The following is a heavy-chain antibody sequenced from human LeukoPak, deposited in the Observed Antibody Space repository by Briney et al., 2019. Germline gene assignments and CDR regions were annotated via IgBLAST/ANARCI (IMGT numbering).Heavy chain of an antibody. V-gene: IGHV3-21*01. CDR2: ISSGSSDI. D-gene: IGHD5-18*01. CDR3: ARLTGVVNAFDY. CDR1: EFTFSNYA. J-gene: IGHJ4*02. Sequence: GGSLRLSCAASEFTFSNYAMTWVRQAPGKGLGWVSSISSGSSDISYADSVKGRFTISRDNAKYSLYLQVNSLRAEDAAVYYRARLTGVVNAFDYWGQGTLVTVSS.